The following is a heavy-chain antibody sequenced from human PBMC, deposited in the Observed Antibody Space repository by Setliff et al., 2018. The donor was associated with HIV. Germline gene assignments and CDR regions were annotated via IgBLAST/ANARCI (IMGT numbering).Heavy chain of an antibody. J-gene: IGHJ6*03. CDR3: ARARGNYYGSGKVYYYYYYMDV. CDR1: GYTFTHYA. CDR2: ISAYNGNT. Sequence: ASVKVSCKASGYTFTHYAISWVRQAPGQGLEYLGWISAYNGNTNYAQRFQGRVTFSRDTSASTAYMELSSLRSEDTAVYYCARARGNYYGSGKVYYYYYYMDVWGKGTTVTVSS. V-gene: IGHV1-18*01. D-gene: IGHD3-10*01.